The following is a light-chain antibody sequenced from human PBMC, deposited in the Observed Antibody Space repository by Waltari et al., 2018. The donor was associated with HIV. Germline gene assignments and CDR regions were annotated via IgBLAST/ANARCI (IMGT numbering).Light chain of an antibody. CDR2: GAS. Sequence: EIVLTQSPGTLSLSPGERATLSCRASQSVSSSYLAWYQQKPGPAPRLLIYGASSRATGIPDRFTGSGSGTDFTLTITRREPEDFVLYYCQQYDSSPPAYTFGQGTKLEIK. CDR3: QQYDSSPPAYT. V-gene: IGKV3-20*01. J-gene: IGKJ2*01. CDR1: QSVSSSY.